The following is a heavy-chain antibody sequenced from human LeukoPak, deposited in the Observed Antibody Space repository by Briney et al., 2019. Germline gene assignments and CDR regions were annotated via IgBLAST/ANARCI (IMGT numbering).Heavy chain of an antibody. CDR3: ARDPGHYGEGDFDY. CDR1: GFAFSSYW. Sequence: PGGSLRLSCAASGFAFSSYWMSWVRQAPGKGLEWVANTKQDGSEKYYVDSVKGRFTISRDNAKNSLYLQMNSLRAEDTAVYYCARDPGHYGEGDFDYWGQGTLVTVSS. V-gene: IGHV3-7*01. CDR2: TKQDGSEK. D-gene: IGHD4-17*01. J-gene: IGHJ4*02.